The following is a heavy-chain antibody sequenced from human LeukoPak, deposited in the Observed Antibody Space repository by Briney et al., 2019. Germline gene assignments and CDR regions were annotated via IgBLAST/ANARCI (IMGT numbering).Heavy chain of an antibody. J-gene: IGHJ4*02. CDR3: AKFRPRGQDY. Sequence: PGGSLRLSCAASGFTFSDYYMSWIRQAPGKALEWVSYVSSGSSTIYYADSVKGRFTISRDNSKSTLYLQMNSLRAEDTAVYYCAKFRPRGQDYWGQGTLVTVSS. CDR1: GFTFSDYY. CDR2: VSSGSSTI. D-gene: IGHD5-12*01. V-gene: IGHV3-11*01.